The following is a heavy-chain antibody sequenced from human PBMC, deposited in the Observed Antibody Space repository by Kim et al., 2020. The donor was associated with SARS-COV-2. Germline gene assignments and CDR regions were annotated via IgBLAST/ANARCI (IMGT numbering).Heavy chain of an antibody. CDR2: INSDESST. CDR1: GFSVSTYW. Sequence: GGSLRLSCAASGFSVSTYWMHWVRQAPGKGLVWVSRINSDESSTTYADSVKGRFTISRDNAKNTLYLQMNSLRAEDTAVYYCARGPYGGTHGGWFDPWGQGTRVTVSS. V-gene: IGHV3-74*01. D-gene: IGHD1-26*01. CDR3: ARGPYGGTHGGWFDP. J-gene: IGHJ5*02.